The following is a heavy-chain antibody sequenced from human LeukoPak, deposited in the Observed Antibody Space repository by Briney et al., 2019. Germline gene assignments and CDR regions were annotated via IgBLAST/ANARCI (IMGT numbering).Heavy chain of an antibody. CDR1: VGSISTSSSY. CDR2: IYYSGIT. D-gene: IGHD3-10*01. V-gene: IGHV4-39*01. CDR3: ARGLGYGSGSYYLGFDM. J-gene: IGHJ3*02. Sequence: PSETLSLTCTVFVGSISTSSSYCGCIRQPPGKGLGWNGRIYYSGITYYNTSIKSRVTITVDKSRNPSSLKLTSVSAADTAVYYCARGLGYGSGSYYLGFDMWGQGTMVTVSS.